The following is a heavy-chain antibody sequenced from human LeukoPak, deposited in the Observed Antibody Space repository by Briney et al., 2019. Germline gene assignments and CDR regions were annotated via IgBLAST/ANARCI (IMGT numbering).Heavy chain of an antibody. J-gene: IGHJ1*01. CDR2: IYSGGST. CDR1: GFTVSSNY. V-gene: IGHV3-53*04. Sequence: GGSLRLSCAASGFTVSSNYMSWVRQAAGKGLEWVSVIYSGGSTYYADSVKGRFTISRHNSKNTLYLQMNSLRAEDTAVYYCARGSMLSSGWSSPYAEYFQHWGQGTLVTVSS. D-gene: IGHD6-19*01. CDR3: ARGSMLSSGWSSPYAEYFQH.